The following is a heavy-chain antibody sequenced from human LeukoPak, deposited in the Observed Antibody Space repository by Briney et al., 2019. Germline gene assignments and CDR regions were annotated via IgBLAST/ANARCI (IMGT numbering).Heavy chain of an antibody. D-gene: IGHD6-13*01. CDR3: AHSYSAADTNWFDP. Sequence: SGPTLVNPTPTLTLTCTFSGFSLGTSGVGGGWIRQPPGKALEWLALIYWNDDKRYSPSLKSRLTITKDTSKNQVVLTMTNMDPVDTAIYYCAHSYSAADTNWFDPWGQGTLVTVSS. V-gene: IGHV2-5*01. CDR1: GFSLGTSGVG. CDR2: IYWNDDK. J-gene: IGHJ5*02.